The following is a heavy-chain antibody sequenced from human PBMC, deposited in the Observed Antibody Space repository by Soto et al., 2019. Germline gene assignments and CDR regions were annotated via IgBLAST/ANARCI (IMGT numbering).Heavy chain of an antibody. J-gene: IGHJ4*02. CDR3: AKPDPGIVATTYYFDY. D-gene: IGHD5-12*01. V-gene: IGHV3-23*01. Sequence: LRLSCAASGFTFSSYAMSWVRQAPGKGLEWVSAISGSGGSTYYADSVKGRFTISRDNSKNTLYLQMNSLRAEDTAVYYCAKPDPGIVATTYYFDYWGQGTLVTVSS. CDR1: GFTFSSYA. CDR2: ISGSGGST.